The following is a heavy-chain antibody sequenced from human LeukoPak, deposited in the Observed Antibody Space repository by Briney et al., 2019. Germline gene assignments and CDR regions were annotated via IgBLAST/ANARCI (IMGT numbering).Heavy chain of an antibody. CDR3: ASTYYASSGYYETDY. V-gene: IGHV4-4*07. D-gene: IGHD3-22*01. CDR1: GGSISSYY. CDR2: IYTSGST. Sequence: SETLSLTCTVSGGSISSYYWSWIRQPAGKGLEWIGRIYTSGSTNYNPSLKSRVTMSVDTSKNQFSLKLSSVTAADTAVYYCASTYYASSGYYETDYWGQGTLVTVSS. J-gene: IGHJ4*02.